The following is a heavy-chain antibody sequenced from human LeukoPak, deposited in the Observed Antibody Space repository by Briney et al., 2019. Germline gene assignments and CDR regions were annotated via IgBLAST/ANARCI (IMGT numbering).Heavy chain of an antibody. Sequence: SETLSLTCTVSGGSISSYYWSWIRQPPGKGLEWIGYIYYSGSTNYNPSLKSRVTISVDTSKNQFSLKLSSVTAADTAVYYCARKGLWVNWLDPWDQGTLVTVSS. J-gene: IGHJ5*02. CDR3: ARKGLWVNWLDP. CDR2: IYYSGST. CDR1: GGSISSYY. D-gene: IGHD5-18*01. V-gene: IGHV4-59*01.